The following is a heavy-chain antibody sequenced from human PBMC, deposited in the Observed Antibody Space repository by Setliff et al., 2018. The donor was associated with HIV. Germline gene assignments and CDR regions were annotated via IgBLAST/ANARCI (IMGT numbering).Heavy chain of an antibody. D-gene: IGHD6-13*01. J-gene: IGHJ4*02. CDR3: ASAVGSSSWLRALDY. CDR1: DQLISSGNY. Sequence: SETLSLTCAIPDQLISSGNYWGWIRQPPGRGLEWIGSVSYSGSTLYNPSLKSRVTISVDTSKNHFSLNLSSVTAADTAVYYCASAVGSSSWLRALDYWGQGTLVTVSS. CDR2: VSYSGST. V-gene: IGHV4-38-2*01.